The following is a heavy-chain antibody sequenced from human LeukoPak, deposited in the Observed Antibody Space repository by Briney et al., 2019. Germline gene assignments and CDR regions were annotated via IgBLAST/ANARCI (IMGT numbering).Heavy chain of an antibody. V-gene: IGHV3-11*06. Sequence: GGSLRLSCTASGFTFSDSYMTWIRQAPGKGLEWVSSISSSSSYIYYADSVKGRFTISRDNAKNSLYLQMNSLRAEDTAVYYCARVAPGYYFDYWGQGTPVTVSS. CDR3: ARVAPGYYFDY. CDR1: GFTFSDSY. CDR2: ISSSSSYI. J-gene: IGHJ4*02.